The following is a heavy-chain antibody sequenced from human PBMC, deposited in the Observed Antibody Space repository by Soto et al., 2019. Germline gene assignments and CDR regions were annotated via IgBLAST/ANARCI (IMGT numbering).Heavy chain of an antibody. CDR3: ARDDGLSSTNVKAFDI. V-gene: IGHV3-21*01. J-gene: IGHJ3*02. Sequence: GGSLRLSCAASGFTFRSFTMNWVRQAPGKGLEWVSTISSNSAYIYYTDALRGRFTISRDNAKNSLHLQMNSLRAEDTAVYYCARDDGLSSTNVKAFDIWGQGTMVTVSS. CDR2: ISSNSAYI. D-gene: IGHD2-2*01. CDR1: GFTFRSFT.